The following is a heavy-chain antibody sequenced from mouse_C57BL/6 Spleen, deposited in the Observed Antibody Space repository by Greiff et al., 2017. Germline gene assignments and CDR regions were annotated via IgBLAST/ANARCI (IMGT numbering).Heavy chain of an antibody. Sequence: QVQLQQPGAELVRPGTSVKLSCKASGYTFTSYWMHWVKQRPGQGLEWIGVIDPSDSYTNYNQKFKGKATLTVDTSSSTAYMQLSSLTSEDSAVYYCARAAIFYDYDGKGFDYWSQGTTLTVSS. CDR2: IDPSDSYT. J-gene: IGHJ2*01. V-gene: IGHV1-59*01. CDR3: ARAAIFYDYDGKGFDY. D-gene: IGHD2-4*01. CDR1: GYTFTSYW.